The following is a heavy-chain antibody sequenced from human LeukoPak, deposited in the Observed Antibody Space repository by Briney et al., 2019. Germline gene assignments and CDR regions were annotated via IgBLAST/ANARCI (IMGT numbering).Heavy chain of an antibody. Sequence: GGSLRLSCAASGFSFSDYSMNWVRQAPGKGLEWVSSITISSSIIYYADSVKGRFTISRDNAKNSLFLQMNSLRAEDTAVYYCAREVSDYYEPYFDYWGQGTLVTVSS. CDR1: GFSFSDYS. CDR3: AREVSDYYEPYFDY. V-gene: IGHV3-21*01. CDR2: ITISSSII. D-gene: IGHD3-22*01. J-gene: IGHJ4*02.